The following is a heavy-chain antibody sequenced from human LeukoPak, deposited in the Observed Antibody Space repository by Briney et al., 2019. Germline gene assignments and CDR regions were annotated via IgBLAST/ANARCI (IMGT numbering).Heavy chain of an antibody. V-gene: IGHV3-74*01. CDR1: GFTFSSYW. CDR3: ARPSGVGAFDI. Sequence: GGSLRLSCAASGFTFSSYWMHWVRQAPGKGLVWVSRITSDGSSTNYADSVKGRFTVSRDNAKNTLYLQMNSLRAEDTAVYYCARPSGVGAFDIRGQGTKVTVSS. J-gene: IGHJ3*02. CDR2: ITSDGSST.